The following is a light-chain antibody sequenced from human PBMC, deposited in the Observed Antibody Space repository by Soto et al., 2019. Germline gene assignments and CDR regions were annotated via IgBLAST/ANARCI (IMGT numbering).Light chain of an antibody. Sequence: DIQMTQSPSNLSASVGDRVTITCRASQSISSWLAWYKQKPGKAPKLLIYKASSLESGVPSRFSGSGSRTEFTLTISSLQPDDLATYYCQQYHSYPYSFGQGTTLEIK. V-gene: IGKV1-5*03. CDR2: KAS. CDR3: QQYHSYPYS. J-gene: IGKJ2*03. CDR1: QSISSW.